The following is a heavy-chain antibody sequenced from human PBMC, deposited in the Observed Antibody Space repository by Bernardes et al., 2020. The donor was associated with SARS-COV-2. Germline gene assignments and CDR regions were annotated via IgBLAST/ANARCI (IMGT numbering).Heavy chain of an antibody. CDR3: TTAGYNDYGDYGEPPSEYFQH. D-gene: IGHD4-17*01. V-gene: IGHV3-15*01. J-gene: IGHJ1*01. Sequence: GGSLRLSCAASGFTFSNDWMSWVRQAPGKGLEWVGRIKSKTDGGTTDYAAPVKGRFTISRDDSKNTLYLQVNSLKTEDTAVYYCTTAGYNDYGDYGEPPSEYFQHWGQGTLVTVSS. CDR2: IKSKTDGGTT. CDR1: GFTFSNDW.